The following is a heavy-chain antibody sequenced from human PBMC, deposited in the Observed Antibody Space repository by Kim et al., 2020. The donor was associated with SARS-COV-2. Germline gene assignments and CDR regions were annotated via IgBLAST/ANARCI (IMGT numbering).Heavy chain of an antibody. CDR2: ISGSGGST. Sequence: GGSLRLSCAASGFTFSSYAMSWVRQAPGKGLEWVSAISGSGGSTYYADSVKGRFTISRDNSKNTLYLQMNSLRAEDTAVYYCAKDGSLLTDVLRYFDWGLGHIDYWGQGTLVTVSS. V-gene: IGHV3-23*01. J-gene: IGHJ4*02. CDR3: AKDGSLLTDVLRYFDWGLGHIDY. D-gene: IGHD3-9*01. CDR1: GFTFSSYA.